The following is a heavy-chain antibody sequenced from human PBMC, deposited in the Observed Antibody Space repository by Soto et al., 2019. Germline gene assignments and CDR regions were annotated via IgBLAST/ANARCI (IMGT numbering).Heavy chain of an antibody. CDR2: IYHSGST. CDR1: GGSISSSNL. CDR3: ASYGSRKTRSPFDI. J-gene: IGHJ3*02. D-gene: IGHD3-10*01. Sequence: PSETLSLTCAVSGGSISSSNLWSWVRQPPGKGLEWIGEIYHSGSTNYNPSLTSRVTISVDKSKNQLSLKLTSVTAADPAVYYCASYGSRKTRSPFDIWGQGTMVTVSS. V-gene: IGHV4-4*02.